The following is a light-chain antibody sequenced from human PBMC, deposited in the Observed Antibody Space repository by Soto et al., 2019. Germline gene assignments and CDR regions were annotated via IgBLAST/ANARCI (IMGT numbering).Light chain of an antibody. V-gene: IGKV3-15*01. J-gene: IGKJ1*01. CDR3: QQYADWPKT. Sequence: IVLTQSPGTLSLSPGERVTLSCRASQTVGGNSLAWYQQKPGQAPRLLIYAASTRAAGVPARFSGSGSGTEFTLTISSLQSEDFAVYFCQQYADWPKTFGQGTKVDIK. CDR1: QTVGGN. CDR2: AAS.